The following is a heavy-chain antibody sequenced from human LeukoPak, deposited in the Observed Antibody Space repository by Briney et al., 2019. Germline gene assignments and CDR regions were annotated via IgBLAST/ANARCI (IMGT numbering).Heavy chain of an antibody. CDR3: ARDRLIGDYYYYMDV. V-gene: IGHV3-48*03. CDR1: GFTFSSYE. CDR2: ISSSGSTI. J-gene: IGHJ6*03. D-gene: IGHD2-21*01. Sequence: VGSLRLSCAASGFTFSSYEMNWVRQAPGKGLEWVSYISSSGSTIYYADSVKGRFTTSRDNAKNSLYLQMNSLRAEDTAVYYCARDRLIGDYYYYMDVWGKGTTVTVSS.